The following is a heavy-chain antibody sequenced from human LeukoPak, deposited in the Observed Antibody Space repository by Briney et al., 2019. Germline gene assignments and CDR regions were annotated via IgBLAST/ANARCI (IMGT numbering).Heavy chain of an antibody. CDR2: ISTYNGNT. CDR1: GYTFSSYG. CDR3: ARDFIAAGYMDV. V-gene: IGHV1-18*01. Sequence: VASVTVSCKASGYTFSSYGISWVRQAPGQGLEWMGWISTYNGNTNYAQRLQGRVTMTTDTSASSAYMELSRLRSDDTAVYYCARDFIAAGYMDVWGKGTTVTISS. J-gene: IGHJ6*03. D-gene: IGHD6-6*01.